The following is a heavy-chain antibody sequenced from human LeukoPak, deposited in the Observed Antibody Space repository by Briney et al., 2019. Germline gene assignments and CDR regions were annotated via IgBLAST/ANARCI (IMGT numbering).Heavy chain of an antibody. CDR1: GLNFRKSW. J-gene: IGHJ4*02. V-gene: IGHV3-7*01. Sequence: GGSPRLPCAASGLNFRKSWMTWVRQAPGRGLEWVANIKDDGSEKYYVDSVKGRFTISRDNAKNSLYLQMNSLSAEDTAVYYCTNWGDTWGLDFWGQGILVSVSS. D-gene: IGHD7-27*01. CDR3: TNWGDTWGLDF. CDR2: IKDDGSEK.